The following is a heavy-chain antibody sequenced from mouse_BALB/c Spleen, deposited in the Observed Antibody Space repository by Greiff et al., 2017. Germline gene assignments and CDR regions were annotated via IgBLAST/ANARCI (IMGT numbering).Heavy chain of an antibody. CDR1: GYSFTGYT. Sequence: QLQQSGPELVKPGASMKISCKASGYSFTGYTMNWVKQSHGKNLEWIGLINPYNGGTSYNQKFKGKATLTVDKSSSTAYMELLSLTSEDSAVYYCARRDGSSFYYAMDYWGQGTSVTVSS. J-gene: IGHJ4*01. CDR2: INPYNGGT. CDR3: ARRDGSSFYYAMDY. D-gene: IGHD1-1*01. V-gene: IGHV1-18*01.